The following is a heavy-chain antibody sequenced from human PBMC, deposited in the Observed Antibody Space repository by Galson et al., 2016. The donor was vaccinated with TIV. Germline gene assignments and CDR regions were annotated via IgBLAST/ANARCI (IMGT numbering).Heavy chain of an antibody. Sequence: SLRLSCAASGFTFSSYAITWVRQAPGKGLEWISAISGGGGSTYHTDSVKGRFTISRDNSKNTVFLQMNSLRAEDTAGYYCAKIDSSGYNYGGRFVYWGQGTLVTVSS. D-gene: IGHD3-22*01. CDR3: AKIDSSGYNYGGRFVY. V-gene: IGHV3-23*01. CDR1: GFTFSSYA. J-gene: IGHJ4*02. CDR2: ISGGGGST.